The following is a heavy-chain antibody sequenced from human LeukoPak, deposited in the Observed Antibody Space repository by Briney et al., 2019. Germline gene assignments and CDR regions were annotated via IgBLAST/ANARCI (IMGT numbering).Heavy chain of an antibody. CDR1: GFAFGDYG. V-gene: IGHV3-30*02. Sequence: GGSLRLSCAASGFAFGDYGMHWVRQAPGKGLEWVAFIRYDGSNKYYADSVKGRFTISRDNSKNTVYLQMNSLRAEDTAVYYCAKDHWYSSNSGYYMDVWGKGTTVTVSS. CDR2: IRYDGSNK. CDR3: AKDHWYSSNSGYYMDV. D-gene: IGHD6-13*01. J-gene: IGHJ6*03.